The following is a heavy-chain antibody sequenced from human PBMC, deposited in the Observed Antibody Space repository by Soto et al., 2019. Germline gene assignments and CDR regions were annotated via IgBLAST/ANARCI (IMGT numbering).Heavy chain of an antibody. J-gene: IGHJ4*02. Sequence: XETLTLTCAVAGDSFRTYSLCVWLRHPPGKGLEWIGYSYYTGTTYYNLSLKSRVSMSIDTATDQFSLNLGSVTAADTAVYYCARTSRLKTGHLDYWGQGILATVSS. CDR1: GDSFRTYSL. V-gene: IGHV4-28*01. CDR2: SYYTGTT. CDR3: ARTSRLKTGHLDY. D-gene: IGHD3-9*01.